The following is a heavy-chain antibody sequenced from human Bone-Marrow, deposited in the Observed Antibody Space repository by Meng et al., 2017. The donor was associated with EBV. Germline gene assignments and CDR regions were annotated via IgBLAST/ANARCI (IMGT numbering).Heavy chain of an antibody. D-gene: IGHD6-19*01. CDR3: ARDGIAVPGGSNWFDP. CDR2: FLPILGAA. CDR1: GDIFTNLA. Sequence: QVERVQSGAEVKKPGSSVKVSCTASGDIFTNLAFTWVRQVPGKGLEWMGGFLPILGAANYAQKFQGRLTITADKSTTTAFMELRSLRVDDTAVYFCARDGIAVPGGSNWFDPWGQGTLVTVSS. V-gene: IGHV1-69*06. J-gene: IGHJ5*02.